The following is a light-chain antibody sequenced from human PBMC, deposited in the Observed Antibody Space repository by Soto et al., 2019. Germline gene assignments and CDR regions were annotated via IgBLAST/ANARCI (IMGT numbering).Light chain of an antibody. J-gene: IGLJ2*01. CDR2: DNN. V-gene: IGLV1-51*01. CDR3: ATWDSSLDAVV. Sequence: QSVLTQPPSVSAARGQTVTISCSGSSLNIGKNYVCWYQQLPGTAPKLLIYDNNNRPSGIPDRFSGSQSGTSATLGIAGLQTGDEADYFCATWDSSLDAVVFGGGTKLTVL. CDR1: SLNIGKNY.